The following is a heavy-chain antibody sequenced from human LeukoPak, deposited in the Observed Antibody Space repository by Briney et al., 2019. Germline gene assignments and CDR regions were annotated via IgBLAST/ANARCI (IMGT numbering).Heavy chain of an antibody. J-gene: IGHJ4*02. D-gene: IGHD5-24*01. V-gene: IGHV4-59*08. CDR2: TYYSGST. CDR1: GGSISSYY. CDR3: ARLEIGPYYFDY. Sequence: SETLSLTCTVSGGSISSYYWSWIRQPPGKGLEWIGYTYYSGSTNYNPSLKSRVTISVDTSKNQFSLKLSSVTAADTAVYYCARLEIGPYYFDYWGQGTLVTVSS.